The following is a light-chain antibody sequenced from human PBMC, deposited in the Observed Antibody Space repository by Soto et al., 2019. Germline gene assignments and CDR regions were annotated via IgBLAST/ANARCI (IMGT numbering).Light chain of an antibody. Sequence: EIVLTQSPGTLSLSPGERATLSRRASQSFSSSYLAWYQQKPGQAPRLLIYGASSRATGIPDRFSGSGSGTDFTLTISRLEPEDFAVYYCHQYGGSPRTLGQGTKV. CDR3: HQYGGSPRT. V-gene: IGKV3-20*01. J-gene: IGKJ1*01. CDR2: GAS. CDR1: QSFSSSY.